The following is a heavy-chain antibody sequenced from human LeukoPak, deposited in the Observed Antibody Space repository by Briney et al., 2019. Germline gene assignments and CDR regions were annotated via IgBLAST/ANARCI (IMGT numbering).Heavy chain of an antibody. Sequence: SETLSLTCTVSSGSFSSSSYFCGWIRQSPGMGLEWIATINYSGTTYYNPSLKSRVTTSVYTSRNQFSLKLTSVTAADTAVYYCARLRGGVQLWGDWGQGALVTVSS. CDR1: SGSFSSSSYF. D-gene: IGHD3-10*01. J-gene: IGHJ4*01. CDR3: ARLRGGVQLWGD. CDR2: INYSGTT. V-gene: IGHV4-39*01.